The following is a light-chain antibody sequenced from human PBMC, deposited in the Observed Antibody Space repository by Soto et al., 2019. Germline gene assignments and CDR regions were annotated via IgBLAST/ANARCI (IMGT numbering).Light chain of an antibody. V-gene: IGKV3-20*01. CDR1: QSVSNSY. Sequence: EIVLTQSPGTLSLSPGERATLSCRASQSVSNSYLAWYQQKPGQAPRLLIYRASSRATGIPDRFSGSGSGTEFTLTISSLQPDDFATYYCQHYNSYSEAFGQGTKVDI. J-gene: IGKJ1*01. CDR3: QHYNSYSEA. CDR2: RAS.